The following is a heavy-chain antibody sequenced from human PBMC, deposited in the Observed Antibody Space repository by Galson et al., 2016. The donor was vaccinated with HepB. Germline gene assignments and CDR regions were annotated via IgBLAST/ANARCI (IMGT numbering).Heavy chain of an antibody. CDR3: VRYMYGSYFAFDI. J-gene: IGHJ3*02. Sequence: SLRLSCAASGFTFNDYWMHWVRQAPGRGLDWVSHINNDGSSSTYADSVKGRFTISRDNAKNTLYLQMNSLRAEDTTVYYCVRYMYGSYFAFDIWGQGTMVTVSS. CDR1: GFTFNDYW. V-gene: IGHV3-74*01. D-gene: IGHD1-26*01. CDR2: INNDGSSS.